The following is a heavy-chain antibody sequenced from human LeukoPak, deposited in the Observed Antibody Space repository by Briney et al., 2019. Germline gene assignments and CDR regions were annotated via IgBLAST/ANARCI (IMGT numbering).Heavy chain of an antibody. J-gene: IGHJ4*02. V-gene: IGHV3-74*01. Sequence: PGGSLRLSCTASGFAFSAYWMHWVRQAPAKGLVWVSHISSDGSSTTYADSVKGRFTISRDNAKNTLFLEMNSLRAEDTAVYYCAREGGGLDYWGQGTLVT. CDR2: ISSDGSST. CDR1: GFAFSAYW. CDR3: AREGGGLDY. D-gene: IGHD2-15*01.